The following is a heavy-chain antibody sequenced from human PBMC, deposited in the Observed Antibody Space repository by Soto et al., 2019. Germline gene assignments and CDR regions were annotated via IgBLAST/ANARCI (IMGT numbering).Heavy chain of an antibody. Sequence: DVQLLESGGGLVQPEGSLRLSCAASGFTFSSYAMGWVRQGPGKGLEWVAVVSIGGSTHYADSLRGRFTISRDNSKNTLSLQMNSLTDEDTAVYFCAKRRGAGGHFDYWGQGALVTVSS. CDR2: VSIGGST. J-gene: IGHJ4*02. CDR1: GFTFSSYA. D-gene: IGHD2-15*01. CDR3: AKRRGAGGHFDY. V-gene: IGHV3-23*01.